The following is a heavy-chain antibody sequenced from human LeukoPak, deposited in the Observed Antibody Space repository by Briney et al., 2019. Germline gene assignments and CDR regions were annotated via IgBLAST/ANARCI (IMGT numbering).Heavy chain of an antibody. CDR2: IIPIFGTA. Sequence: ASVKVSCKASGGTFSSYAISWVRQAPGQGLEWMGGIIPIFGTANYAQKFQGRVAITADESTSTAYMELSSLRSEDTAVYYCARGLLRFLEWYYYYYMDVWGKGTTVTVSS. D-gene: IGHD3-3*01. CDR3: ARGLLRFLEWYYYYYMDV. V-gene: IGHV1-69*01. CDR1: GGTFSSYA. J-gene: IGHJ6*03.